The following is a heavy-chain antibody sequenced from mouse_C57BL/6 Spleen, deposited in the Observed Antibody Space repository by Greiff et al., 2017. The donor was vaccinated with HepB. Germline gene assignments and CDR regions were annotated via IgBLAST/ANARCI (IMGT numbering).Heavy chain of an antibody. V-gene: IGHV1-80*01. CDR3: ARGGITTVVRYFDV. Sequence: QVQLQQSGAELVKPGASVKISCKASGYSFSSYWMNWVKQRPGKGLEWIGQIYPGDGDTNYNGKFKGKATLTADKSSSTAYMQLSSLTSEDSAVYFCARGGITTVVRYFDVWGTGTTVTVSS. CDR1: GYSFSSYW. J-gene: IGHJ1*03. CDR2: IYPGDGDT. D-gene: IGHD1-1*01.